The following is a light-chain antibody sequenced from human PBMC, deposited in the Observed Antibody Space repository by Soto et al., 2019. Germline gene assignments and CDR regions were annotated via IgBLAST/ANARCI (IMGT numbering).Light chain of an antibody. V-gene: IGLV2-14*01. Sequence: QCALTQPASVSGSPGQSITISCTGTSYDVGGYNYVPWYQHHPGKAPKLMIYEVSNRPSGVSNRFSGSKSGNTDSLTISGLQAEDEADYYCSAYTGSSTPVFGGGTKLTAL. CDR3: SAYTGSSTPV. CDR2: EVS. CDR1: SYDVGGYNY. J-gene: IGLJ3*02.